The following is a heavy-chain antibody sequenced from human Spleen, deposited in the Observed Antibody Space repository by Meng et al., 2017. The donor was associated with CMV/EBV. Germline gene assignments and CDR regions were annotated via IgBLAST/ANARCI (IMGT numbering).Heavy chain of an antibody. CDR2: IHYSGST. D-gene: IGHD2-2*01. CDR3: ARGGNEDVVVEPAFYFDY. CDR1: GGSASSRSYY. J-gene: IGHJ4*02. Sequence: SETLSLTGTVSGGSASSRSYYWSWIRQPPGKGLEWIGYIHYSGSTNDNTSLKSRVTISVDTSKNQFALKLSSVTAADTAVYYCARGGNEDVVVEPAFYFDYWGQGALVTVSS. V-gene: IGHV4-61*01.